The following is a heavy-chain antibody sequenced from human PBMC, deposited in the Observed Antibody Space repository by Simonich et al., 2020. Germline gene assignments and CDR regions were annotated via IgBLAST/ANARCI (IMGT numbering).Heavy chain of an antibody. J-gene: IGHJ3*02. Sequence: QVQLVQSGAEVKKPGASVKVSCKASGYTFTGYYLHWVQPAPGQGLEGMGWINPNSGGTNYAQKFQGRGTMTRDTSISTAYMELSRLRSDDTAVYYCARVRFEAFDIWGQGTMVTVSS. V-gene: IGHV1-2*02. CDR2: INPNSGGT. CDR1: GYTFTGYY. CDR3: ARVRFEAFDI.